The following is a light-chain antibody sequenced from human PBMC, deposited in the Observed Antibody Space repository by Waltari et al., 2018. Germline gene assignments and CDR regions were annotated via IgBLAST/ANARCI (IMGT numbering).Light chain of an antibody. Sequence: QSVLTQPPSVSGAPGQRVSISRTGSGSTLGAGYALHWYQQHPGTAPKPLIYGTSTRPPGVPDRFFGSQSGTSASLAITALQAEDEAEYYCQSYDTSLSVVFGGGTKLTVL. V-gene: IGLV1-40*01. CDR1: GSTLGAGYA. CDR3: QSYDTSLSVV. J-gene: IGLJ2*01. CDR2: GTS.